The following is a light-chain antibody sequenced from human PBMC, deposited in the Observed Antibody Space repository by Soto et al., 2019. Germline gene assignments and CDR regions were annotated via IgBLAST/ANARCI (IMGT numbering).Light chain of an antibody. CDR2: GAS. V-gene: IGKV3-20*01. CDR3: QHYGSSRT. J-gene: IGKJ1*01. Sequence: EVVLTQSPGTLSLSAGERATLSCRASQSVSSNYLAWYQQKPGQSPRLLIYGASNRASGISDRFSGSGSGTDFTLTIYRLEPEDFAVYYCQHYGSSRTFGQGTKVDIK. CDR1: QSVSSNY.